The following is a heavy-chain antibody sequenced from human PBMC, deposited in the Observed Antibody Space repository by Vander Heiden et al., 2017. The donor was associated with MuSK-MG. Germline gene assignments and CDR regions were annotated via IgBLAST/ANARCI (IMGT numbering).Heavy chain of an antibody. J-gene: IGHJ6*03. CDR3: ARDLQPQLEWLLYGLTYYYYMDV. CDR2: IIPIFGTA. V-gene: IGHV1-69*01. D-gene: IGHD3-3*01. CDR1: GGTFSSYA. Sequence: QVQLVQSGAEVKKPGSSVKVSCKASGGTFSSYAISWVRQAPGQGLEWMGGIIPIFGTANYAQKFQGRVTITADESTSTAYMELSSLRSEDTAVYYCARDLQPQLEWLLYGLTYYYYMDVWGKGTTVTVSS.